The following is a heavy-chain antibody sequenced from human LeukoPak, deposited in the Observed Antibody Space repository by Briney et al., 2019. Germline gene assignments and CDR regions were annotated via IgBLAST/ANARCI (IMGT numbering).Heavy chain of an antibody. CDR1: GFTVSSSY. CDR3: ARGGVVYPDSFDI. J-gene: IGHJ3*02. D-gene: IGHD2-15*01. V-gene: IGHV3-66*01. Sequence: GGSLRLSCAASGFTVSSSYMNWVRQAPGKGLEWVSLIFSGGGTYYADSVKGRFTISRDNSKNTLFLQMNSLRAEDTAVYYCARGGVVYPDSFDIWGRGTMDTVSS. CDR2: IFSGGGT.